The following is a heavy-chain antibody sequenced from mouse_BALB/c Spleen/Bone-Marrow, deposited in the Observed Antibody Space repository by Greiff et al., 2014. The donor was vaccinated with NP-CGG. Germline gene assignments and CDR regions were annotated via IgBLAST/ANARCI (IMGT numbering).Heavy chain of an antibody. J-gene: IGHJ3*01. CDR2: IDPASGNT. Sequence: EVQLQQSGADLVKPGASVKLSCTTSGFHIQATFLRWVKQRPEQGLEWIGRIDPASGNTKYDPKFQGKATITADTSSNKVSLQLSGLTAEDTAVYYWAHDAHLTYWGQGTRVTVAA. CDR1: GFHIQATF. V-gene: IGHV14-3*02. D-gene: IGHD2-3*01. CDR3: AHDAHLTY.